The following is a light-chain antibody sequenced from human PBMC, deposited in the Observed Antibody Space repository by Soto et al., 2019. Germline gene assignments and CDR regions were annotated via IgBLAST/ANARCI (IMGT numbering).Light chain of an antibody. J-gene: IGKJ3*01. CDR3: QRFGNSPRGFT. CDR2: GAS. Sequence: EIVLTQSPGTLSLSPGDRATLSCRASQSVAGNHAAWYQQKPGQAPLLLIDGASTRATGVPDRFSGSGSGTDFSLTINRLEPEDFAVYFCQRFGNSPRGFTHGRGTKVDVK. V-gene: IGKV3-20*01. CDR1: QSVAGNH.